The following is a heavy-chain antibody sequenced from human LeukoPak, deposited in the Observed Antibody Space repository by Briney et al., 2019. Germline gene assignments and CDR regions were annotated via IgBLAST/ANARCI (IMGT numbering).Heavy chain of an antibody. CDR1: GGSISSYY. CDR2: IYYSGST. D-gene: IGHD3-10*01. Sequence: SETLSLTCTVSGGSISSYYWSWIRQPPGKGLEWIGYIYYSGSTNYNPSLKSRVTIPVDTSKNQFSLKLSSVTAADTAVYYCARVNVLLWFGELFAYYFDYWGQGTLVTVSS. CDR3: ARVNVLLWFGELFAYYFDY. V-gene: IGHV4-59*01. J-gene: IGHJ4*02.